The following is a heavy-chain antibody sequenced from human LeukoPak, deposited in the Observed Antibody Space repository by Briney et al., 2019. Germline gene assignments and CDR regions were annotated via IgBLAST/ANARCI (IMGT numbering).Heavy chain of an antibody. CDR2: IFYSGST. D-gene: IGHD5-24*01. V-gene: IGHV4-59*01. CDR1: GGSLSSSY. CDR3: ARYDGYTQY. Sequence: PSETLSLTCTVSGGSLSSSYWSWIRQPPGKGLEWIGYIFYSGSTNYNPSLKSRVTISVDTSKNQFSLKLSSVTAADTAVYYCARYDGYTQYWGQGTLVTVSS. J-gene: IGHJ4*02.